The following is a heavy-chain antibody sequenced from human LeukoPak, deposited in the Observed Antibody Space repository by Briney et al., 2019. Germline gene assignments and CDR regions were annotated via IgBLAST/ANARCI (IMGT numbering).Heavy chain of an antibody. J-gene: IGHJ2*01. Sequence: SQTLSLTCTVSGGSIRNYYWSWIRQPPGKGLEWIGYIYYSGSTNYNPSLKSRVTISVDTSKNQFSLKLSSVTAADTAVYYCARVYYSSSYDYWYFDLWGRGTLVTVSS. D-gene: IGHD6-13*01. CDR2: IYYSGST. CDR1: GGSIRNYY. CDR3: ARVYYSSSYDYWYFDL. V-gene: IGHV4-59*01.